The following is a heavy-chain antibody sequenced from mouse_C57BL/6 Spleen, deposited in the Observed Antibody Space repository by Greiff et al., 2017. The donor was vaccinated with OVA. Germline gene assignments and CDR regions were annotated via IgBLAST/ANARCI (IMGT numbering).Heavy chain of an antibody. CDR1: GYTFTSYC. J-gene: IGHJ2*01. CDR3: ARHYDYDAFDY. Sequence: QVQLQQPGAELVRPGTSVKLSCKASGYTFTSYCMHWVKQRPGQGLEWIGVIDPSDSYTNYNQKFKGKATLTVDTSSSTAYMQLSSLTSEDSAVYYCARHYDYDAFDYWGQGTTLTVSS. D-gene: IGHD2-4*01. CDR2: IDPSDSYT. V-gene: IGHV1-59*01.